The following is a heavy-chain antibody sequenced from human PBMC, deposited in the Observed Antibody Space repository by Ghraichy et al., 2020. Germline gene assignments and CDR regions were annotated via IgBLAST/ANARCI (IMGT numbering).Heavy chain of an antibody. V-gene: IGHV4-59*01. CDR2: IYYNGGA. CDR1: GGSISKYY. CDR3: ARTAAGDYGMDV. Sequence: SETLSLTCTVSGGSISKYYWSWVRQSPAKRLEWIGYIYYNGGAEYNPSLKSRVTIFLDTSKTQFSLRMTSVTTADTAVYYCARTAAGDYGMDVWGQGTAVAVSS. J-gene: IGHJ6*02. D-gene: IGHD6-13*01.